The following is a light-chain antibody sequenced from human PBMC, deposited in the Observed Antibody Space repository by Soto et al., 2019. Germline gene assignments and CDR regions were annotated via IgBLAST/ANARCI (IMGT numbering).Light chain of an antibody. CDR3: QQYNDWPPK. J-gene: IGKJ1*01. Sequence: EIVMTQSPATLSVSPGERATFSCRASQSVSSDLAWYQHKPGQSPRLLISGASTRATAIPARFSGSGSGTEFTLTISSLQSEDFALYYCQQYNDWPPKFGQGTKVEIK. V-gene: IGKV3-15*01. CDR2: GAS. CDR1: QSVSSD.